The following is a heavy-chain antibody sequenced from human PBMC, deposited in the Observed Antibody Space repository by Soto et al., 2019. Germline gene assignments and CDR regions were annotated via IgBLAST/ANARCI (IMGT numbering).Heavy chain of an antibody. CDR2: MDSSGGTI. CDR1: GFSVRSYE. V-gene: IGHV3-48*03. D-gene: IGHD3-16*02. J-gene: IGHJ6*02. Sequence: PGGSLRLSCAASGFSVRSYEMNWVRQAPGKGLEWVSYMDSSGGTIYYADSVKGRFTISRDNAKNSLYLQMNSLRAEDTAVYYCARDLECVRGTYRQPYNGMDVWGQGTTVTVSS. CDR3: ARDLECVRGTYRQPYNGMDV.